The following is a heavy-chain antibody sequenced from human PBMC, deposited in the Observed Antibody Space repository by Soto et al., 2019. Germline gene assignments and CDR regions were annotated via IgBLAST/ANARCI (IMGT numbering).Heavy chain of an antibody. CDR1: GFTFSNYA. Sequence: WGSLRLSCAASGFTFSNYAMYWVRQAPGKGLEWLALIWYDVSIIDYADSVKGRFTISRDNSKNTLYLQMSSLRADDSAVYYCARNQWRTARTKSVDLQYNYYAMDVWGQGTTVTVSS. V-gene: IGHV3-33*01. D-gene: IGHD4-4*01. J-gene: IGHJ6*02. CDR2: IWYDVSII. CDR3: ARNQWRTARTKSVDLQYNYYAMDV.